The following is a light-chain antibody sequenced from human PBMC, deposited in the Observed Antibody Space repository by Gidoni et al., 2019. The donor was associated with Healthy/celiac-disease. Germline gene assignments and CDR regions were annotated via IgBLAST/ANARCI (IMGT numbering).Light chain of an antibody. CDR3: QPYNSPPWT. V-gene: IGKV1-5*01. J-gene: IGKJ1*01. Sequence: DIQMTQSPSTLSASVGDRVTITCRASQSISSWLAWYQQKPGKAPKLLIYDASSLESGVPSRFSGSGSGTEFTLTISSLQPDDFATYYCQPYNSPPWTFXQXTKVEIK. CDR2: DAS. CDR1: QSISSW.